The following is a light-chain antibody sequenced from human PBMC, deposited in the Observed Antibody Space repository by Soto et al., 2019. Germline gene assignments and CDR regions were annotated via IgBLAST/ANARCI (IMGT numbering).Light chain of an antibody. J-gene: IGKJ1*01. CDR2: GAS. V-gene: IGKV3-20*01. CDR1: QSISSPF. CDR3: DYDEWT. Sequence: EIVLTQSPATLSLSPGERATLSCRASQSISSPFLAWYQQKPVQAPRLFIHGASNRATGIPDRFSGSGSGADFTRTFSILEPDDFAVYDCDYDEWTFGQGTKVE.